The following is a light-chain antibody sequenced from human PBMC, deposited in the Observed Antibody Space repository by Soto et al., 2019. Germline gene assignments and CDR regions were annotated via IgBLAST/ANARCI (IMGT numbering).Light chain of an antibody. J-gene: IGLJ1*01. CDR3: SSYTRTSTRV. CDR2: EVS. V-gene: IGLV2-14*01. Sequence: QSVLTQPASVSGSPGQSITISCTGTSSDVGAYNYVSWYQQHPGKAPKLMIYEVSNRPSGVSNRLSGSKSGNTASLTISGLQAEDEADYYCSSYTRTSTRVFGSGTKLTVL. CDR1: SSDVGAYNY.